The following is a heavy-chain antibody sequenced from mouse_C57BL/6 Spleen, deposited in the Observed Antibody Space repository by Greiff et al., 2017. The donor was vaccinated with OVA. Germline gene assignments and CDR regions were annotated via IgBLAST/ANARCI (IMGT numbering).Heavy chain of an antibody. CDR1: GYTFTSYW. CDR2: IDPSDSET. Sequence: QVQLKQPGAELVRPGSSVKLSCKASGYTFTSYWMHWVKQRPIQGLEWIGNIDPSDSETHYNQKFKDKATLTVDKSSSTAYMQLSSLTSEDSAVYYCARGGGTGFDYWGQGTTLTVSS. CDR3: ARGGGTGFDY. J-gene: IGHJ2*01. D-gene: IGHD4-1*01. V-gene: IGHV1-52*01.